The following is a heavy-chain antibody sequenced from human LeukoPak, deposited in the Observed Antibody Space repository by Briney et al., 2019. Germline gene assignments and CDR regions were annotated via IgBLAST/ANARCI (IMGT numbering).Heavy chain of an antibody. Sequence: ASVKVSCKASGYTFTGFYIHWVRQAPGQGLEWMGWINPNSGATNSAQKFQGRVTMTRDTSITTAYMELSRLRSDDTAVYYCARDWGGYDAGPSWFDPWGRGTLVTVSS. J-gene: IGHJ5*02. D-gene: IGHD5-12*01. CDR3: ARDWGGYDAGPSWFDP. V-gene: IGHV1-2*02. CDR2: INPNSGAT. CDR1: GYTFTGFY.